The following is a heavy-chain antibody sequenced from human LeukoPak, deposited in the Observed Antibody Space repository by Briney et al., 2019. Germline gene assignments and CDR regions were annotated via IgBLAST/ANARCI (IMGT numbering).Heavy chain of an antibody. CDR1: GGTFSSYA. CDR3: ARGGPMVRGVIPHSWFDP. V-gene: IGHV1-69*04. Sequence: SVKVSCKASGGTFSSYAISWVRQAPGQGLEWMGRIIPILGIANYAQKFQGRVTITADKSTSTAYMELSSLRSGDTAVYYCARGGPMVRGVIPHSWFDPWGQGTLVTVSS. J-gene: IGHJ5*02. CDR2: IIPILGIA. D-gene: IGHD3-10*01.